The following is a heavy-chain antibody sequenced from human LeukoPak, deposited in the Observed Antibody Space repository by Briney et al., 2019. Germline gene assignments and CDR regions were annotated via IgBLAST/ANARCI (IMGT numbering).Heavy chain of an antibody. CDR1: GVTFSSYA. Sequence: GGSLRLSCAASGVTFSSYAMSWVRQTPGKGLEWVSVISGSGGSTDYADSVKGRFTISRDNSKNTLYLQMNSLRAEDTAVYYCATTALAYYDFSFDIWGQGTMVTVSS. CDR3: ATTALAYYDFSFDI. D-gene: IGHD3-3*01. J-gene: IGHJ3*02. V-gene: IGHV3-23*01. CDR2: ISGSGGST.